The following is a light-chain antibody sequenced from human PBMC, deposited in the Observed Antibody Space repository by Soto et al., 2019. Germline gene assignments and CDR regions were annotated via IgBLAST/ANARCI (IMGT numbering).Light chain of an antibody. Sequence: QPVLTQSPSASASLGASVKLTCTLSSGHSSYAIAWHQQQSEKGPRYLMKLNSDGSHSKGDGIPDHFSGSSSGAERYLTISSLQSEDEADYYCQTWGTGINWVFGGGTKVTVL. CDR3: QTWGTGINWV. J-gene: IGLJ3*02. CDR1: SGHSSYA. V-gene: IGLV4-69*01. CDR2: LNSDGSH.